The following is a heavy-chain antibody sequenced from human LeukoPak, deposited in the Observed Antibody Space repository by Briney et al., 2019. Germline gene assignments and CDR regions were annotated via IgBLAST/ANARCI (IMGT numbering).Heavy chain of an antibody. CDR3: ARVGDFWSGYPQRNWFDP. J-gene: IGHJ5*02. V-gene: IGHV1-69*05. D-gene: IGHD3-3*01. CDR1: GGTFSSYA. Sequence: SVKVSCKASGGTFSSYAISWVRQAPGQGLEWMGGIIPIFGTANHAQKFQGRVTITTDESTSTAYMELSSLRSEDTAVYYCARVGDFWSGYPQRNWFDPWGQGTLVTVSS. CDR2: IIPIFGTA.